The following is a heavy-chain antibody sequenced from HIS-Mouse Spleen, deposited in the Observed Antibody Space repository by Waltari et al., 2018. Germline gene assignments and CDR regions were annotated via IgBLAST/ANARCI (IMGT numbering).Heavy chain of an antibody. CDR1: GYTFTGYY. D-gene: IGHD3-10*01. V-gene: IGHV1-2*06. J-gene: IGHJ3*02. CDR2: INPNRGGT. Sequence: QVQLVQSGAEVKKPGASVKVSCKASGYTFTGYYMHWVRQATGQGLEWMGRINPNRGGTNYAQKCQGRVTMTRDTSISTAYMELSRLRADDTAVYYCARPLWFGYGDAFDIWGQGTMVTVSS. CDR3: ARPLWFGYGDAFDI.